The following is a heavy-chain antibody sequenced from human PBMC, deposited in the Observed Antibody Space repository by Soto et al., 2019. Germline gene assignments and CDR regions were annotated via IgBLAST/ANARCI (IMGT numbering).Heavy chain of an antibody. CDR1: GYTLTELS. Sequence: ASVKASCKVSGYTLTELSMHWVRQAPGKGLEWMGGFDPEDGETIYAQKFQGRVTMTEDTSTDTAYMELSSLRSEDTAVYYCATWFSFTVDSAGLGYWGQGTLVTVSS. V-gene: IGHV1-24*01. CDR3: ATWFSFTVDSAGLGY. J-gene: IGHJ4*02. CDR2: FDPEDGET. D-gene: IGHD3-10*01.